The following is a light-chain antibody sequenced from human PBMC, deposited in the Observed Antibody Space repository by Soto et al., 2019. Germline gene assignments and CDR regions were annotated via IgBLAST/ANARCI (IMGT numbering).Light chain of an antibody. CDR1: QSLLHSNGYNY. V-gene: IGKV2-28*01. J-gene: IGKJ1*01. Sequence: DSVMTQSPLSLPVTPGESASISCRSSQSLLHSNGYNYLDWYVQKPGQSPRLLMYLGSYRAPGVPDRFSGSGSGTDFTLKISRLEAEDVGVYYCMQALQTPPAFGQGTKVDIK. CDR2: LGS. CDR3: MQALQTPPA.